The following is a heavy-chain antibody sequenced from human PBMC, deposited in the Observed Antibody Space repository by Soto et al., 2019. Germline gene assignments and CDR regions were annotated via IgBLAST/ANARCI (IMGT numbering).Heavy chain of an antibody. V-gene: IGHV3-74*01. D-gene: IGHD2-21*02. CDR1: GFTFSYYW. CDR2: IHSAGSST. CDR3: ARGDKGAFDM. Sequence: EVQLVESGGGLVQPGGSLRLSCAASGFTFSYYWMHWVRQAPGQGLVWVSRIHSAGSSTTYADSVKGRFTISRDNAKNTLYLQMNSLRAEDTAVYYCARGDKGAFDMWCQGTMVSVSS. J-gene: IGHJ3*02.